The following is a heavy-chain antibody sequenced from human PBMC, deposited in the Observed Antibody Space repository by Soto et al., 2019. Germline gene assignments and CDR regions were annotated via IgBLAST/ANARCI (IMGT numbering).Heavy chain of an antibody. Sequence: SSETLSLTCTVSGGSISSSSYYWGWIRQPPGKGLEWIGSIYYSGSTYYNPSLKSRVTISVDTSKNQFSLKLSSVTAADTAVYYCARLTPAVGATSHLYYYYYYGMDVWGQGTTVTVSS. J-gene: IGHJ6*02. V-gene: IGHV4-39*01. CDR2: IYYSGST. CDR3: ARLTPAVGATSHLYYYYYYGMDV. CDR1: GGSISSSSYY. D-gene: IGHD1-26*01.